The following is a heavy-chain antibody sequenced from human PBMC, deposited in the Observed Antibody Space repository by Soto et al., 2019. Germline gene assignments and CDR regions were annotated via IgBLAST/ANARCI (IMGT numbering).Heavy chain of an antibody. CDR2: IYPGDSDT. V-gene: IGHV5-51*01. D-gene: IGHD3-22*01. Sequence: VESLKISCKGSGYIFTSYWIGCVLQMPGKGLEWMGIIYPGDSDTRYSPSFQGQVTISADKSISTAYLQWSSLKASDTAMYYCASEYYDSSANAFDIWGQGTMVTVSS. J-gene: IGHJ3*02. CDR3: ASEYYDSSANAFDI. CDR1: GYIFTSYW.